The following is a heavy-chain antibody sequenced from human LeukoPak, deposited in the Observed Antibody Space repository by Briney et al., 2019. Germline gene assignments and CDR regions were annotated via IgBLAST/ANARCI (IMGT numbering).Heavy chain of an antibody. Sequence: SVKVSCKASGGTFSSYAISWVRQAPGQGLEWMGGIIPIFGTANYAQKFQGRVTITADKSTSTAYMELSNLRSEDTAVYYCASPFDSGYDSSFDYWGQGTLVTVSS. V-gene: IGHV1-69*06. CDR2: IIPIFGTA. J-gene: IGHJ4*02. CDR3: ASPFDSGYDSSFDY. CDR1: GGTFSSYA. D-gene: IGHD5-12*01.